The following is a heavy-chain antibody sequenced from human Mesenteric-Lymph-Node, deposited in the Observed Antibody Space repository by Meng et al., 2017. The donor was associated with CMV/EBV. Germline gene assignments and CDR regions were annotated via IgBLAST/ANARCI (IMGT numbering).Heavy chain of an antibody. Sequence: GESLKISCAASGFTFSSYAMHWVRQAPGKGLEYVSAISSNGGSTYYADSVKGRFTISRDNSKNSLYLQMNSLRAEDTAVYYCARSVNYDNYFDYWGQGTLVTVSS. D-gene: IGHD3-9*01. J-gene: IGHJ4*02. CDR3: ARSVNYDNYFDY. CDR1: GFTFSSYA. CDR2: ISSNGGST. V-gene: IGHV3-64*02.